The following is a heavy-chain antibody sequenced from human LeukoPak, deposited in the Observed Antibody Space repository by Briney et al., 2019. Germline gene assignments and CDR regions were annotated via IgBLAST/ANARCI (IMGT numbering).Heavy chain of an antibody. D-gene: IGHD2-2*01. J-gene: IGHJ6*03. V-gene: IGHV3-23*01. Sequence: GGSLRLSCAASGFTFSSYAMSWVRKAPGKGLEWVSAISGSGGSTYYADSVKGRFTISRDNSKNTLYLQMNSLRAEDTAVYYCAKSVVEYYYYMDVWGKGTTVTVSS. CDR2: ISGSGGST. CDR1: GFTFSSYA. CDR3: AKSVVEYYYYMDV.